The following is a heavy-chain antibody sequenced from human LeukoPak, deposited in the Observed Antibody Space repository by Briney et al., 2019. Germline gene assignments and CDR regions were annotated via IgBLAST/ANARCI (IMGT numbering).Heavy chain of an antibody. CDR1: GFTFSSYA. J-gene: IGHJ4*02. V-gene: IGHV3-23*01. D-gene: IGHD6-19*01. CDR3: AKDIRAVAGKGSFDY. CDR2: ISGSGGST. Sequence: PGGSLRLSCAASGFTFSSYAMSWVRQAPGKGLEWVSAISGSGGSTYYADSVKGRFTISRDNAKNSLYLQMNSLRAEDTALYYCAKDIRAVAGKGSFDYWGQGTLVTVSS.